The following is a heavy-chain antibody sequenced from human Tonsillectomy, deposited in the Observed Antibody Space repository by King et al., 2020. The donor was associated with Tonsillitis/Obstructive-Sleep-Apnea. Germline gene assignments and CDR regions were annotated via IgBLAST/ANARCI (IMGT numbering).Heavy chain of an antibody. CDR1: GYTFTYRY. D-gene: IGHD5-12*01. CDR2: ITPFNGNT. V-gene: IGHV1-45*02. CDR3: AVEGKDSGYGRDAFDI. Sequence: QLVQSGAEVKKTGSSVKVSCKASGYTFTYRYLHWVRQAPGQALEWMGWITPFNGNTNYAQKFQDRVTITRDRSMNTAYRELSSLRSEDKAMYYCAVEGKDSGYGRDAFDIWGQGTMVTVSS. J-gene: IGHJ3*02.